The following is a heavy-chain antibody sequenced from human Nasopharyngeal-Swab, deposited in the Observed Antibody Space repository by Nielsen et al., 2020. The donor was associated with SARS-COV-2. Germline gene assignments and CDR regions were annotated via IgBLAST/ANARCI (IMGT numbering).Heavy chain of an antibody. D-gene: IGHD6-19*01. V-gene: IGHV3-23*01. CDR3: AKGGSAEWLAFSYYGMDV. CDR1: GFTFSSYA. CDR2: ISGSGGST. J-gene: IGHJ6*02. Sequence: GESLKISCAASGFTFSSYAMSWVRQAPGKGLEWVSAISGSGGSTYYADSVKGRFTISRDNSKNTLYLQMNSLRAEDTAVCYCAKGGSAEWLAFSYYGMDVWGQGTTVTVSS.